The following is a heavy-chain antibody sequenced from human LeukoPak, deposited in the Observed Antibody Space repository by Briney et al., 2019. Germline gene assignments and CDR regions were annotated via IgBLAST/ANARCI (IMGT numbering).Heavy chain of an antibody. V-gene: IGHV3-9*01. Sequence: GGSLRLSCAASGFTFDDYAMHWVRQAPGKGLEWVSGISWNSGSIGYADSVKGRLTISRDNAKSSLYLQMNSLRAEDTALYYCAKDMGYSSSWYVDYWGQGTLVTVSS. CDR1: GFTFDDYA. J-gene: IGHJ4*02. CDR3: AKDMGYSSSWYVDY. D-gene: IGHD6-13*01. CDR2: ISWNSGSI.